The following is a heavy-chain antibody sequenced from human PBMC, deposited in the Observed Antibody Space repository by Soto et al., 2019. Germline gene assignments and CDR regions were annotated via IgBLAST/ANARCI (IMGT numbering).Heavy chain of an antibody. V-gene: IGHV4-30-4*01. CDR3: ARETQTLYGGAGYEAYYCGLDV. J-gene: IGHJ6*02. CDR1: GGSISSGDYY. Sequence: SETLSLTCTVSGGSISSGDYYWSWIRQPPGKGLGWIGCIDSSGGTHYNPSLKSRVTVSVDTSKNQFSLKLTSVTAADTAVYYCARETQTLYGGAGYEAYYCGLDVWGQGTTVTVSS. D-gene: IGHD2-21*01. CDR2: IDSSGGT.